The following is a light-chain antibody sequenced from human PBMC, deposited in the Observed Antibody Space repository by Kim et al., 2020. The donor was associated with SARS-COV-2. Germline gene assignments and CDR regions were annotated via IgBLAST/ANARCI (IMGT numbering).Light chain of an antibody. V-gene: IGLV2-14*04. CDR1: SSDVGGYTY. CDR2: GIT. J-gene: IGLJ3*02. Sequence: QSITISCTGTSSDVGGYTYVSWYQQHPGKVPKLMIYGITKRPSGVSNRFSGSKSGNSASLTISGLQAEDEADYFCSSYTSSSTWVFGGGTQLTVL. CDR3: SSYTSSSTWV.